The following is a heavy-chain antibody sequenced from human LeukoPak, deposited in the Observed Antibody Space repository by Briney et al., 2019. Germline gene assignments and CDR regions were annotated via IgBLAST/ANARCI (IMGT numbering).Heavy chain of an antibody. CDR2: ISSSSSYI. CDR1: GFTFSSYS. Sequence: PGGSLRLSCAASGFTFSSYSMNWVRQAPGKGLEWVSSISSSSSYIYYADSVKGRFTISRDNAKNSLYLQMNSLRAEDTAVYYCARDPRWYYYDSSGHCFDYRGQGTLVTVSS. V-gene: IGHV3-21*01. J-gene: IGHJ4*02. D-gene: IGHD3-22*01. CDR3: ARDPRWYYYDSSGHCFDY.